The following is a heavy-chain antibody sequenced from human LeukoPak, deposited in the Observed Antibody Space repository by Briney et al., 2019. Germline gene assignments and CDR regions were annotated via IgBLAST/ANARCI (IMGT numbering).Heavy chain of an antibody. D-gene: IGHD3-10*01. Sequence: ASVKVSCEASGYTFTGYHIHWVRQAPGQGLEWMGSINPPGGGTNYAQQFQGRVTMTRDTSITTAYMELSRLTSDDTAVYFCAREATGDLSFDHWGQGTLVTVPS. J-gene: IGHJ4*02. CDR2: INPPGGGT. CDR3: AREATGDLSFDH. CDR1: GYTFTGYH. V-gene: IGHV1-2*02.